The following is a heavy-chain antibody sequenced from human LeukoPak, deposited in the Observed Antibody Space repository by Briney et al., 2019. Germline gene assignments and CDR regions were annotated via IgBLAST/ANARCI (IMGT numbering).Heavy chain of an antibody. CDR1: ADSINNYY. Sequence: SETLSLTCTVSADSINNYYWSWIRQPPGKGLEWIGYIFSSGSTNYNPSLKSRITISVDTSKHQFSLKLSSVTAADTAVYYCASGDFDYWGQGTLVTVSS. V-gene: IGHV4-59*01. CDR3: ASGDFDY. CDR2: IFSSGST. J-gene: IGHJ4*02.